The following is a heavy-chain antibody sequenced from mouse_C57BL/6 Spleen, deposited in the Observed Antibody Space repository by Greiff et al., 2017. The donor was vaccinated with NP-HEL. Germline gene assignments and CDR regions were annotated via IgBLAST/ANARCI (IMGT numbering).Heavy chain of an antibody. CDR3: ARGGSSGDYAMDY. CDR2: ISYDGSN. Sequence: EVKLVESGPGLVKPSQSLSLTCSVTGYSITSGYYWNWIRQFPGNKLEWMGYISYDGSNNYNPSLKNRISITRDTSKNQFFLKLNSVTTEDTATYYCARGGSSGDYAMDYWGQGTSVTVSS. V-gene: IGHV3-6*01. J-gene: IGHJ4*01. D-gene: IGHD1-1*01. CDR1: GYSITSGYY.